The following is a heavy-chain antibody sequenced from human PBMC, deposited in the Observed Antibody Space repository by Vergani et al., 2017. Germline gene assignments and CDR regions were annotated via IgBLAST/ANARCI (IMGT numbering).Heavy chain of an antibody. D-gene: IGHD2-15*01. CDR1: GFTFSSYA. Sequence: EVQLVESGGGLVQPGGSLRLSCAASGFTFSSYAMSWVRQAPGKGLEWVSAISGSGGSTYYADSVKGRFTISRDNSKNTLYLQMNSLRAEDTAVYYCAKDSAPLGYCSGGSCPTLNWGQGTLVTVSS. CDR3: AKDSAPLGYCSGGSCPTLN. V-gene: IGHV3-23*04. CDR2: ISGSGGST. J-gene: IGHJ4*02.